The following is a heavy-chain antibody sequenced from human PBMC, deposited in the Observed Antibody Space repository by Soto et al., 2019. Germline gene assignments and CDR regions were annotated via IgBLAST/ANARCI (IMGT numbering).Heavy chain of an antibody. CDR3: ARDYGAARWDY. V-gene: IGHV3-33*01. J-gene: IGHJ4*02. Sequence: QVQLVESGGGVVQPGRSLRLSCAASGFTFSHYAMHWARQAPGKGLEWVAVIWGDGSNANYADSVRGRFTISRDNPKDSLYLQMNSLRAVDTAVYYCARDYGAARWDYWGQGSLVTVSS. CDR2: IWGDGSNA. D-gene: IGHD3-10*01. CDR1: GFTFSHYA.